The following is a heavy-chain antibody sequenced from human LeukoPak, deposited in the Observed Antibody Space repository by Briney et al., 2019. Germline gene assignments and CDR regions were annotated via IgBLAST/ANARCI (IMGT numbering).Heavy chain of an antibody. CDR2: IYYSGST. CDR1: GGSISSGDYY. D-gene: IGHD3-10*01. J-gene: IGHJ5*02. CDR3: ARDLRRWFGELLAWFDP. V-gene: IGHV4-30-4*01. Sequence: SETLSLTCTVSGGSISSGDYYWSWIRQPPGKGLEWIGYIYYSGSTYYNPSLKSRVTISVDTSKNQFSLKLSSVTAADTAVYYCARDLRRWFGELLAWFDPWGQGTLVTVSS.